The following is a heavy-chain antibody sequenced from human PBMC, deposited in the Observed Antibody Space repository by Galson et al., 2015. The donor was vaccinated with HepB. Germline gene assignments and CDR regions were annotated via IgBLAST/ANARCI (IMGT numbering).Heavy chain of an antibody. Sequence: SVKVSCKASGYTLTSYGISWGRPAPGQGLEWLGWISAYNGNTNYAQKLQGGVTMTTDTSTSTAYMELSSLRSDVTAVYYCARSAGADIACYSDYWGQGSRVPVSS. CDR2: ISAYNGNT. V-gene: IGHV1-18*01. J-gene: IGHJ4*02. CDR3: ARSAGADIACYSDY. D-gene: IGHD6-19*01. CDR1: GYTLTSYG.